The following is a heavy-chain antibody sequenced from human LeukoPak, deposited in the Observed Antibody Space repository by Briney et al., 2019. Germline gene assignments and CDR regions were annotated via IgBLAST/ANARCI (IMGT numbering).Heavy chain of an antibody. CDR2: ITASGGNT. J-gene: IGHJ4*02. D-gene: IGHD5-18*01. V-gene: IGHV3-23*01. CDR1: GLTFSSYA. CDR3: AKGNGYSYGRYYFDY. Sequence: GGSLRLSCAASGLTFSSYAMGWVRQAPGKGLEWVSAITASGGNTYYADSVKGRFTISRDNSKNTLYLQVNSLRAEDTAVYYCAKGNGYSYGRYYFDYWGQGTLVTVSS.